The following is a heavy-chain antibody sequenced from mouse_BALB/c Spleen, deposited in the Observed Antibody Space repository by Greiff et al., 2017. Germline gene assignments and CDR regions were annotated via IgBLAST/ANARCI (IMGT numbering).Heavy chain of an antibody. Sequence: EVKLVESGGGLVQPGGSRKLSCAASGFTFSSFGMHWVRQAPEKGLEWVAYISSGSSTIYYADTVKGRFTISRDNPKNTLFLQMTSLRSEDTAMYYCARRTTMITSSYAMDYWGQGTSVTVSS. CDR3: ARRTTMITSSYAMDY. D-gene: IGHD2-4*01. CDR2: ISSGSSTI. J-gene: IGHJ4*01. V-gene: IGHV5-17*02. CDR1: GFTFSSFG.